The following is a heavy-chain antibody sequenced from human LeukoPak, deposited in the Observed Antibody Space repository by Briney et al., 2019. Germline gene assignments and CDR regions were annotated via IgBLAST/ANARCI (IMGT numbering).Heavy chain of an antibody. D-gene: IGHD2-15*01. CDR2: IYYSGST. Sequence: SETLSLTCTVSGGSISSSSYYWGWIRQPPGKGLEWIGSIYYSGSTYYNPSLKSRVIISVDTSKNQFSLKLSSVTAADTAVYYCARVGVVVVAAISAAFDIWGQGTMVTVSS. CDR3: ARVGVVVVAAISAAFDI. CDR1: GGSISSSSYY. J-gene: IGHJ3*02. V-gene: IGHV4-39*07.